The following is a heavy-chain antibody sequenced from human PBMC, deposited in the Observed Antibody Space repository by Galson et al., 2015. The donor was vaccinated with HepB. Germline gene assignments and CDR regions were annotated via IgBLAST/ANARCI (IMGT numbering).Heavy chain of an antibody. CDR3: ARHKILLYFAEDPYLAY. Sequence: SLRLSCAASGFTFRKYSMHWVRQAPGKGLEYVSAISRNGGSTYYADSVKGRFTISRDSSKNTLYLQMNSLRAEDTAIYYCARHKILLYFAEDPYLAYWGQGILVTVSS. CDR1: GFTFRKYS. J-gene: IGHJ4*02. CDR2: ISRNGGST. D-gene: IGHD3-3*01. V-gene: IGHV3-64*04.